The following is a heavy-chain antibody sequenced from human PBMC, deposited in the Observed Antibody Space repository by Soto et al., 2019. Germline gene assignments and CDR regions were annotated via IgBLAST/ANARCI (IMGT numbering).Heavy chain of an antibody. D-gene: IGHD2-15*01. V-gene: IGHV4-30-4*01. Sequence: SETLSLTCTVSGGSISSGDYYWNWIRQPPEKGLEWIGHIYDSGSTDCNPSLKSRVTMSLDASKNWFSLKVSSVIAADTAVYYCARAGPTYCSGGSCYNYFYGVDVWGQGTTVTVSS. CDR1: GGSISSGDYY. CDR3: ARAGPTYCSGGSCYNYFYGVDV. J-gene: IGHJ6*02. CDR2: IYDSGST.